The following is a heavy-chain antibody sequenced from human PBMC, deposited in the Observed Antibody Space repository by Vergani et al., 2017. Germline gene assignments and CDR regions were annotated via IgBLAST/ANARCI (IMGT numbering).Heavy chain of an antibody. Sequence: QVQLVQSGAEVKKPGASVKVSCKASGYTFTSYYMHWVRQAPGQGLEWMGIINTSGGRTSYAQKFQGRVTMTRDTSTRTVYMELSSLRSEDTAVYYCARANIAAAGYYFDGWGQGTLVTVSS. CDR2: INTSGGRT. J-gene: IGHJ4*02. CDR1: GYTFTSYY. CDR3: ARANIAAAGYYFDG. D-gene: IGHD6-13*01. V-gene: IGHV1-46*01.